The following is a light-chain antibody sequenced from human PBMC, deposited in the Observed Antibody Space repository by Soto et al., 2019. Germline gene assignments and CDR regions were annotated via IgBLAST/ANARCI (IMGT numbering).Light chain of an antibody. J-gene: IGKJ4*01. CDR2: AAS. Sequence: DIQMTQAPSSGSASLGDRVTITCRASQGIGVYLAWFQQKPGNVPKLLIYAASTLQSGVPSRFSGSGSGTDFTLTISSLQPVDVATYYCQKYNSAPLTFGGGTKVEIK. V-gene: IGKV1-27*01. CDR3: QKYNSAPLT. CDR1: QGIGVY.